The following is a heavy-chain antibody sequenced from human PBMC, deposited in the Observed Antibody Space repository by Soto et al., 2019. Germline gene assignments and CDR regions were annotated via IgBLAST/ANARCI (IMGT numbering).Heavy chain of an antibody. CDR2: INPNSGGT. D-gene: IGHD6-19*01. J-gene: IGHJ3*02. CDR1: GYTFTGYY. Sequence: WASVKVSCKASGYTFTGYYMHWVRQAPGQGLEWMGWINPNSGGTNYAQKFQGRVTMTRDTSISTAYMELSRLRSDDTAVYYCARDPHSSGWLDAFDIWGQGTMVTVSS. CDR3: ARDPHSSGWLDAFDI. V-gene: IGHV1-2*02.